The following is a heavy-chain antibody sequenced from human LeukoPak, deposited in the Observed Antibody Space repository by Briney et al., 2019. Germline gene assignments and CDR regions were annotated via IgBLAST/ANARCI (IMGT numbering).Heavy chain of an antibody. CDR3: ARASYGDYGY. CDR2: INHSGST. V-gene: IGHV4-34*01. D-gene: IGHD4-17*01. J-gene: IGHJ4*02. Sequence: SETLSLTCAVYGGSFSGYYWSWIRQPPGKGLEWIGEINHSGSTNYNPSLKSRVTISVDTSKNQSSLKLSSVTAADTAVYYCARASYGDYGYWGQGTLVTVSS. CDR1: GGSFSGYY.